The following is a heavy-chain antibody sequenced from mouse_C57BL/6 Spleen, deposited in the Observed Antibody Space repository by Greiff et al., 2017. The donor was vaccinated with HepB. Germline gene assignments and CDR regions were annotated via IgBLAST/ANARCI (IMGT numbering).Heavy chain of an antibody. CDR1: GYTFTSYW. D-gene: IGHD2-3*01. CDR2: IDPSDSYT. Sequence: QVQLQQPGAELVKPGASVKLSCKASGYTFTSYWMQWVKQRPGQGLEWIGEIDPSDSYTNYNQKFKGKATLTVDTSSSTAYMQLSSLTSEDSAVYYCARRNGYSPFAYWGQGTLVTVSA. V-gene: IGHV1-50*01. J-gene: IGHJ3*01. CDR3: ARRNGYSPFAY.